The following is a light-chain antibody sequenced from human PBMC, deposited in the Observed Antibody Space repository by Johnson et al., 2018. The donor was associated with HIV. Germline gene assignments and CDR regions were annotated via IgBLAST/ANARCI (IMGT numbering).Light chain of an antibody. CDR1: SSNIGNNY. Sequence: QSVLTQPPSVSAAPGQKVTISCSGSSSNIGNNYVSWYQQLPGTAPKLVIYDNNKRPSGIPDQFSGSKSGTSATLGITGLQTGDEADYYFGTWDSSLRTGFFGNGTKVTVL. CDR2: DNN. J-gene: IGLJ1*01. CDR3: GTWDSSLRTGF. V-gene: IGLV1-51*01.